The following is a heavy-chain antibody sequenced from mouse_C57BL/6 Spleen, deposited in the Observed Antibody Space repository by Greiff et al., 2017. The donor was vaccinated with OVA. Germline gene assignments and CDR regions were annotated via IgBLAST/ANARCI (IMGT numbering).Heavy chain of an antibody. CDR1: GYTFTDYY. Sequence: VQLQQSGPELVKPGASVKISCKASGYTFTDYYMNWVKQSHGKSLEWIGDINPNNGGTSYNQKFKGKATLTVDKSSSTAYMELRSLTSEDSAVYYCARSGGLRRYYAMDYWGQGTSVTVSS. D-gene: IGHD2-4*01. CDR2: INPNNGGT. CDR3: ARSGGLRRYYAMDY. J-gene: IGHJ4*01. V-gene: IGHV1-26*01.